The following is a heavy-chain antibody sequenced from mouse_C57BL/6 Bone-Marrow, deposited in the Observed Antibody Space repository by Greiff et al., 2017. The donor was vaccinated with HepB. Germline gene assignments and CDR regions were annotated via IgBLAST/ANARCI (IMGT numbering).Heavy chain of an antibody. CDR2: ISGGGGNT. CDR3: ARHQGRAWLAY. Sequence: EVKLVESGGGLVKPGGSLKLSCEASGFTFSSYTMSWVRQTPGKRLEWVATISGGGGNTYYPDSVKDRFTISRDNAKNTRYLQLSSLRSEDSALYYCARHQGRAWLAYWGQGTLVTVSA. V-gene: IGHV5-9*01. CDR1: GFTFSSYT. J-gene: IGHJ3*01. D-gene: IGHD3-2*02.